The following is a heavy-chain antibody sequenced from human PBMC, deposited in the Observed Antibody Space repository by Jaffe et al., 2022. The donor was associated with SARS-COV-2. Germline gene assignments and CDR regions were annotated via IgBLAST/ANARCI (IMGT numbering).Heavy chain of an antibody. CDR1: GGSISSGGYS. CDR3: ARVDGISMKWFDT. J-gene: IGHJ5*02. D-gene: IGHD3-22*01. CDR2: MYHSGST. Sequence: QLQLQESGSGLVKPSQTLSLSCAVSGGSISSGGYSWSWIRQPPGKGLECIAYMYHSGSTYYNPSLKSRVTISLDRSRNQFSLKLSSATAADTAVYYCARVDGISMKWFDTWGQGTLVTVSS. V-gene: IGHV4-30-2*01.